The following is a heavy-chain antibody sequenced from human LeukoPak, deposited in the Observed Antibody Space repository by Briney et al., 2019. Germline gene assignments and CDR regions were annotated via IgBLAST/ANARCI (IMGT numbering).Heavy chain of an antibody. CDR2: INHSGST. D-gene: IGHD3-3*01. CDR3: ARGRYYDFWRGPIYMDV. CDR1: GGSFSGYY. J-gene: IGHJ6*03. Sequence: SETLSLTCAVYGGSFSGYYWSWIRQPPGKGLEWIGEINHSGSTNYNPSLKSRVTISVDTSKNQFSLKLSSVTAADTAVYYCARGRYYDFWRGPIYMDVWGKGTTVTVSS. V-gene: IGHV4-34*01.